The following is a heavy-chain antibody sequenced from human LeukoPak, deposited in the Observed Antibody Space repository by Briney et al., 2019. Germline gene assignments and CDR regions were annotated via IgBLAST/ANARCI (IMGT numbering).Heavy chain of an antibody. CDR3: ARDCHRGYCSSTSCSAPYYYYYMDV. J-gene: IGHJ6*03. CDR1: GGSISSVRYY. V-gene: IGHV4-61*02. CDR2: IYTRGIT. Sequence: SQTLSLTCTVSGGSISSVRYYYSSIPQPAEKGLEWIGRIYTRGITNYNPSLKSRVTISVDTSKNQFSLKLSSVTAADTAVYYCARDCHRGYCSSTSCSAPYYYYYMDVWGKGTTVTISS. D-gene: IGHD2-2*01.